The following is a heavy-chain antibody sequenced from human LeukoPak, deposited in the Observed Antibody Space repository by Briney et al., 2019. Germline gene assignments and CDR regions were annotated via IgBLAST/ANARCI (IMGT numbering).Heavy chain of an antibody. CDR3: AAPRYYYGSGSYYKYYYYYGMDV. V-gene: IGHV1-58*02. J-gene: IGHJ6*02. CDR2: IVVGSGNT. Sequence: SVKVSCKASGFTVTSSAMQGVRQARGQRLEWIGWIVVGSGNTNYAQKFPERVTITRDMSTSTAYMELSSLRSEDTAVYYCAAPRYYYGSGSYYKYYYYYGMDVWGQGTTVTVSS. CDR1: GFTVTSSA. D-gene: IGHD3-10*01.